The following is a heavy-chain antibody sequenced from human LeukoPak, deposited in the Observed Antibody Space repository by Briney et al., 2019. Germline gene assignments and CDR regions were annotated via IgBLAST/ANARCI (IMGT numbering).Heavy chain of an antibody. CDR2: IYYSGST. CDR3: ARGPYCSSTSRYIPYYYYMDV. CDR1: GGSISSGGYY. D-gene: IGHD2-2*02. V-gene: IGHV4-31*03. Sequence: PSETLSLTCTVSGGSISSGGYYWSWIRQHPGKGLEWIGYIYYSGSTYYNPSLKSRVTISVDTSKNQFSLKLSSVTAADTAVYYCARGPYCSSTSRYIPYYYYMDVWGKGTTVTVSS. J-gene: IGHJ6*03.